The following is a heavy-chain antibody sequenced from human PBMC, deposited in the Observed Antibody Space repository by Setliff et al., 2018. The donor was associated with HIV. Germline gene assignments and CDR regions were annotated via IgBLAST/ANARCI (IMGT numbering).Heavy chain of an antibody. CDR2: LNNDGGST. D-gene: IGHD2-2*01. CDR1: GFTFSSYW. V-gene: IGHV3-74*01. CDR3: GRGSISSTTLYPNY. Sequence: PGGSLRLSCAASGFTFSSYWMHWVRQAPGKGLVWVSRLNNDGGSTDYADSVKGRFTISRDNAKNTLYLQMDSLRAEDTAVYYCGRGSISSTTLYPNYWSQGTLVTVSS. J-gene: IGHJ4*02.